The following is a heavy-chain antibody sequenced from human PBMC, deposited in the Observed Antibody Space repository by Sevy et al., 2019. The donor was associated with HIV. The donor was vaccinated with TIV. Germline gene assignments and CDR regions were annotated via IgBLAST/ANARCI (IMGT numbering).Heavy chain of an antibody. D-gene: IGHD6-13*01. Sequence: GGSLRLSCAASAFTFGSYPMNWVRQAPGKGLEWVSYISGLSNYIYYADSVKGRFTISRDNAKNSLYLQMNSLRVEDTAVYYCARGGSSWSYSDYWGQGTLVTVSS. V-gene: IGHV3-21*01. CDR1: AFTFGSYP. CDR3: ARGGSSWSYSDY. J-gene: IGHJ4*02. CDR2: ISGLSNYI.